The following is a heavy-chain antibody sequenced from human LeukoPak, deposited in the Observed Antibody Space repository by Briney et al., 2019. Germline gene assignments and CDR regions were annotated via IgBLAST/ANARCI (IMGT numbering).Heavy chain of an antibody. CDR3: ARDTFDSSGYPQGFDY. D-gene: IGHD3-22*01. Sequence: SETLSLTCTVSGGSISSSSYYWGWIRQPPGKGLEWIGSIYYSGSTYYNPSLKSRVTMSVDTSKNQFSLKLSSVTAADTAVYYCARDTFDSSGYPQGFDYWGQGTLVTVSS. V-gene: IGHV4-39*07. CDR2: IYYSGST. J-gene: IGHJ4*02. CDR1: GGSISSSSYY.